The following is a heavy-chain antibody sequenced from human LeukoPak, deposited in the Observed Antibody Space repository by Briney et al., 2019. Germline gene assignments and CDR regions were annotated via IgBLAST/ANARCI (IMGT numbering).Heavy chain of an antibody. CDR2: IYPGDSDT. CDR3: ARLKYSSSWYDSNYGMDV. CDR1: GYSFTSYW. Sequence: GESLKISCKGSGYSFTSYWIGWVRQMPGKGLEWMGIIYPGDSDTRYSPSFQGQVTISADKSTSTAYLQWSSLKASDTAMYYCARLKYSSSWYDSNYGMDVWGQGTTVTVSS. V-gene: IGHV5-51*01. D-gene: IGHD6-13*01. J-gene: IGHJ6*02.